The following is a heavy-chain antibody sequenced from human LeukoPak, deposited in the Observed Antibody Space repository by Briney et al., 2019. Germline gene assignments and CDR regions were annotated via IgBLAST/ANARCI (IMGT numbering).Heavy chain of an antibody. Sequence: SVKVSCKASGGTFSSYAISWVRQAPGQGLEWMGWINPNSGGTNYAQKFQGRVTMTRDTSISTAYMELSRLRSDDTAVYYCARDQGSSSSDYYMDVWGKGATVTVSS. CDR2: INPNSGGT. CDR3: ARDQGSSSSDYYMDV. J-gene: IGHJ6*03. D-gene: IGHD6-6*01. CDR1: GGTFSSYA. V-gene: IGHV1-2*02.